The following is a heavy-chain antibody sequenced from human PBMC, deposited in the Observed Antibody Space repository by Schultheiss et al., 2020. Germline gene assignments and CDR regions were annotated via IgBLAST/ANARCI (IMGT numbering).Heavy chain of an antibody. CDR1: GASVSSDFDY. CDR2: IYTSGST. Sequence: SETLSLTCAVSGASVSSDFDYWSWIRQPAGKGLEWIGRIYTSGSTNYNPSLKSRVTISVDTSKNQFSLKLSSVTAADTAVYYCARGNRTIFGSKGYGMDVWGKGTTVNVSS. J-gene: IGHJ6*04. V-gene: IGHV4-61*02. D-gene: IGHD3-3*01. CDR3: ARGNRTIFGSKGYGMDV.